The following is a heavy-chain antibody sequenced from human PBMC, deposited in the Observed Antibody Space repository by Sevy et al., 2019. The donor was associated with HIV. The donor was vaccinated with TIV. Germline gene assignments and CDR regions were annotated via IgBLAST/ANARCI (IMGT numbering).Heavy chain of an antibody. J-gene: IGHJ4*02. CDR2: VIDHNGGS. D-gene: IGHD4-4*01. Sequence: GESLKISCKTSGFSLDDYSVAWVRQAPGQGFEWIGWVIDHNGGSNYAQKVEGRVTMTTDSSRKTVYLDLRSLTSADTAIYYCARGRNFYLDYWAQGSRVTVSS. CDR1: GFSLDDYS. CDR3: ARGRNFYLDY. V-gene: IGHV1-18*04.